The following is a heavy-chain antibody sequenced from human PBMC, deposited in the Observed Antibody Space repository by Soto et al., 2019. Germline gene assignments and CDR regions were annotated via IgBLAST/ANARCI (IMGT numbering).Heavy chain of an antibody. J-gene: IGHJ5*02. Sequence: QVQLQQWGAGLLKPSETLSLTCAVYGGSFSGYYWSWIRQPPGTGLEWIGEINNSGSTNYNPSLKSRVTISVDTSKNQFSLKLSSVTAADTAVYYCARTGYSYGLYNWFDPWGQGTLVTVSS. V-gene: IGHV4-34*01. D-gene: IGHD5-18*01. CDR2: INNSGST. CDR3: ARTGYSYGLYNWFDP. CDR1: GGSFSGYY.